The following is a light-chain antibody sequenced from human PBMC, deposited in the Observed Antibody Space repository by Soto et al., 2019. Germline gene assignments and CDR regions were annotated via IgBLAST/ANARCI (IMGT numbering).Light chain of an antibody. CDR2: EVS. V-gene: IGLV2-14*01. CDR1: SSDVGGYNY. Sequence: QSALTQPASVSGSPGQSITISCTGTSSDVGGYNYVSWYQQHPGKAPKLMIYEVSHRPSGVSNRFSGSKSGNTASLTISGLQAEDEADYHCSSYTSSSTLVVFGGGTKVTVL. CDR3: SSYTSSSTLVV. J-gene: IGLJ2*01.